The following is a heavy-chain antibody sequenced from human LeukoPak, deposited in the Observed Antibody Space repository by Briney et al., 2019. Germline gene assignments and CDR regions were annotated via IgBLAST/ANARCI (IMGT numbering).Heavy chain of an antibody. CDR1: GFSLSTSGVG. CDR2: IYWDDDK. CDR3: AHSSNYDYVWGSYLYFDY. J-gene: IGHJ4*02. V-gene: IGHV2-5*02. D-gene: IGHD3-16*01. Sequence: SGSTLVKPTQTLTLTCTFSGFSLSTSGVGVGWIRQPPGKALEWLALIYWDDDKRYSPSLKSRLTITKDTSKNQVVLTMTNMDPVDTATYYCAHSSNYDYVWGSYLYFDYWGQGTLVTVSS.